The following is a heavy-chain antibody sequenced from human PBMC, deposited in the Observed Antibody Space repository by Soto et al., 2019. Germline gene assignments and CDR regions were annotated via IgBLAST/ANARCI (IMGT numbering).Heavy chain of an antibody. CDR1: GFSVNNNY. Sequence: EVQLVQSGGGVVQPGGSLRLSCAASGFSVNNNYMSWVRQAPGKGLEWVSVIYSGGSTYYADSVKGRFTISRDNSKNTLYLQMNSLRAEDTAVYYCVRDNTAYHYMDVWGKVTTVTVSS. CDR2: IYSGGST. V-gene: IGHV3-66*01. D-gene: IGHD4-17*01. CDR3: VRDNTAYHYMDV. J-gene: IGHJ6*03.